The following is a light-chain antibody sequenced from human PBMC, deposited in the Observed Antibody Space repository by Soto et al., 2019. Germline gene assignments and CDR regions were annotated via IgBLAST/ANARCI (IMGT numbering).Light chain of an antibody. J-gene: IGKJ1*01. V-gene: IGKV1-5*03. CDR2: KAS. Sequence: DIQMTQSPSTLSASVGDRVTITCRASQSISSWLAWYQQKPGKAPKLLIYKASSLESGVPSRFSGSGSGTGFTLTISSLQPDEFATYYCQRYNSYSRTFGQGTKVEIK. CDR3: QRYNSYSRT. CDR1: QSISSW.